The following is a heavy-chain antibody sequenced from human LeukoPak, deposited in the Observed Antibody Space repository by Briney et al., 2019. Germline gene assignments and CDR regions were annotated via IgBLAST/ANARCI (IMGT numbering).Heavy chain of an antibody. Sequence: ASVKVSCKASGYTFTSYYIHWVRQAPGQGLEWMGIINCAGGSTRYAQRFQGRVTMTRDTSTSTVYMELSSLRSEDTAVYYRAREGELLGGFDIWGQGTMVTVSS. CDR3: AREGELLGGFDI. V-gene: IGHV1-46*01. D-gene: IGHD1-7*01. CDR2: INCAGGST. J-gene: IGHJ3*02. CDR1: GYTFTSYY.